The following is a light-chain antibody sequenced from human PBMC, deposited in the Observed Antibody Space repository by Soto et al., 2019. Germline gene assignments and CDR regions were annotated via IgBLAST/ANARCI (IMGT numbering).Light chain of an antibody. Sequence: ALTQPASVSWSPGQSITISCTGTSSDVGGYNYVSWYQQHPGKAPKLMIYEVSNRPSGVSNRFSGSKSGNTASLTISGLQAEDEADYYCSSYTSSSPYVFGTGTKVTV. V-gene: IGLV2-14*01. J-gene: IGLJ1*01. CDR1: SSDVGGYNY. CDR3: SSYTSSSPYV. CDR2: EVS.